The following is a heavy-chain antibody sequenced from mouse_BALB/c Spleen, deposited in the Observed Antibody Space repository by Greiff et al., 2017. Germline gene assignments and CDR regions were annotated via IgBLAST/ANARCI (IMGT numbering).Heavy chain of an antibody. V-gene: IGHV14-1*02. Sequence: VQLQQPGAELVRPGASVKLSCKASGYSFTSYWMNWVKQRPEQGLEWIGWIDPENGNTIYDPKFQGKASITADTSSNTAYLQLSSLTSEDTAVYYCARGGYGPDYWGQGTTLTVSS. D-gene: IGHD1-2*01. J-gene: IGHJ2*01. CDR2: IDPENGNT. CDR3: ARGGYGPDY. CDR1: GYSFTSYW.